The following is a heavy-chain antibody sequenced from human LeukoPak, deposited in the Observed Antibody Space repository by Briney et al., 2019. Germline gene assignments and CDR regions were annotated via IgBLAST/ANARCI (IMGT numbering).Heavy chain of an antibody. Sequence: PGGSLRLSCAASGFTFTNYWMTWVRQAQGKGLEWVANIKQDGSERNYVDSLKGRFTISRDNAKKSLYLQMNSLRAEDTAVYYCARENWAPYGWGQGTLVTVSS. V-gene: IGHV3-7*01. CDR2: IKQDGSER. CDR1: GFTFTNYW. CDR3: ARENWAPYG. D-gene: IGHD7-27*01. J-gene: IGHJ4*02.